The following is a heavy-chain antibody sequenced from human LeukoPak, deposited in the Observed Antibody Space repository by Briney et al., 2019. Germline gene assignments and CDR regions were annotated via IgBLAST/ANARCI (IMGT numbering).Heavy chain of an antibody. J-gene: IGHJ4*02. CDR1: GFTFSSYG. CDR3: AREFAARGYFDY. Sequence: PGGSLRLSCAASGFTFSSYGMHWVRQAPGKGLEWVAVISYDGSNKYYADSVKGRFTISRDNSKNTLYLQMNSLRAEDTAVYYCAREFAARGYFDYWGQGTLVTVSS. CDR2: ISYDGSNK. D-gene: IGHD6-6*01. V-gene: IGHV3-30*19.